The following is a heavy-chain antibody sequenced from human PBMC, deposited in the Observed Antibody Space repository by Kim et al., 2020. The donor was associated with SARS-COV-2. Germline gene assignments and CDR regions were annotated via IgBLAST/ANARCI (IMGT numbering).Heavy chain of an antibody. D-gene: IGHD2-8*02. CDR1: GYIFTNIA. CDR2: INAGTGNT. CDR3: ARDLFHTGFDY. Sequence: ASVKVSCKASGYIFTNIAIQWVRQAPGQRLEWMGWINAGTGNTKFSQQFQGRVTFTRDTSANTAYMELSSLGSEDTAVYYCARDLFHTGFDYWGQGTLVAVSS. J-gene: IGHJ4*02. V-gene: IGHV1-3*01.